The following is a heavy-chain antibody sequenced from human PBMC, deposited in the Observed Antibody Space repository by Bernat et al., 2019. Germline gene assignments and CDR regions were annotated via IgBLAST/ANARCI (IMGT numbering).Heavy chain of an antibody. CDR3: ARAPLVVVVIAFDY. CDR2: IYYSGST. V-gene: IGHV4-39*07. J-gene: IGHJ4*02. D-gene: IGHD2-21*01. CDR1: GGSISSSSYY. Sequence: QLQLQESGPGLVKPSETLSLTCTVSGGSISSSSYYWGWIRQPPGKGLEWIGSIYYSGSTYYNPSLKSRVTISVDTSKNQFSLKLSSVTAADTAVYYCARAPLVVVVIAFDYWGQGTLVTVSS.